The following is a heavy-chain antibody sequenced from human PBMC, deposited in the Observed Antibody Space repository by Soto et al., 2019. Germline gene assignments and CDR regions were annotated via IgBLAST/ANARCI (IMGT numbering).Heavy chain of an antibody. CDR3: ASLVITGTTDWFDP. Sequence: PSETLSLTCTVSGGSISSYYWSWIRQPPGKGLEWIGYIYYSGSTNYNPSLKSRVTISVDTSKNQFSLKLSSVTAADTAVYYCASLVITGTTDWFDPWGQGTLVTVSS. CDR2: IYYSGST. J-gene: IGHJ5*02. D-gene: IGHD1-7*01. CDR1: GGSISSYY. V-gene: IGHV4-59*01.